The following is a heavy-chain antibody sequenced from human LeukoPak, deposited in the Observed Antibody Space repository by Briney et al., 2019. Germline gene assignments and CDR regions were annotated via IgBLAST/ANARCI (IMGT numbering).Heavy chain of an antibody. Sequence: SGPTLVNPTQTLTLTCTFSGFSLSTSGVGVGWIRQPPGKALEWLALIYWDDDKRYSPSLKSRLTITKDTSKNQVVLIMTNMDPVDTATYYCAHRPWDDYVWGSYASWFDPWGQGTLVTVSS. CDR3: AHRPWDDYVWGSYASWFDP. J-gene: IGHJ5*02. CDR1: GFSLSTSGVG. V-gene: IGHV2-5*02. D-gene: IGHD3-16*01. CDR2: IYWDDDK.